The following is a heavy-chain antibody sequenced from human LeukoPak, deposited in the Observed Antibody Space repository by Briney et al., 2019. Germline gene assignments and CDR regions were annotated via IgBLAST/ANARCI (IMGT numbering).Heavy chain of an antibody. CDR3: ARDRPNCSSTSCHYCYGMDV. CDR1: GYTFTGYY. Sequence: ASVKVSCKASGYTFTGYYMHWVRQAPGQGLEWMGWINPNSGGTNYAQKFQGRVTMTRDTSISTAYMELSRLRSDDTAVYYCARDRPNCSSTSCHYCYGMDVWGQGTTVTVSS. J-gene: IGHJ6*02. V-gene: IGHV1-2*02. D-gene: IGHD2-2*01. CDR2: INPNSGGT.